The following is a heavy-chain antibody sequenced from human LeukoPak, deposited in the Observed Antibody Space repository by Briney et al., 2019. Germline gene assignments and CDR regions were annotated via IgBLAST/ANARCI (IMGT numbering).Heavy chain of an antibody. CDR1: GFTFSSYS. CDR3: ARVRWYYYDSIDAFDI. D-gene: IGHD3-22*01. CDR2: ISSSSSTI. V-gene: IGHV3-48*02. J-gene: IGHJ3*02. Sequence: GGSLRLSCAASGFTFSSYSMNWVRQAPGKGLEWVSYISSSSSTIYYADSVKGRFTISRDNAKNSLYLQMNSLRDEDTAVYYCARVRWYYYDSIDAFDIWGQGTMVTVSS.